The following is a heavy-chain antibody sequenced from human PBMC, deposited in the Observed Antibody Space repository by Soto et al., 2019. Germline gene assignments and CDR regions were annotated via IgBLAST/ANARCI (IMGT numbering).Heavy chain of an antibody. V-gene: IGHV1-3*01. CDR3: ARDPSFTGMDV. CDR1: GYTFTSYA. Sequence: QVQLVQSGAEVKKPGASVKVSCKASGYTFTSYAMHWVRQAPGQRLEWMGWINAGNGNTKYSQKFQGRVTITRDTAASTAYMELSSLRSEDTAVYYCARDPSFTGMDVWGQGTTVTVSS. CDR2: INAGNGNT. J-gene: IGHJ6*02. D-gene: IGHD2-15*01.